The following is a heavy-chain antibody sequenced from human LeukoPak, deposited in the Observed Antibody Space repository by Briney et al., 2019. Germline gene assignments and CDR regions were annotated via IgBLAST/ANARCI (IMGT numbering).Heavy chain of an antibody. CDR2: IIPIFGTA. CDR1: GGTFSSYA. J-gene: IGHJ6*03. CDR3: ARGSGNPTVYYYYMDV. D-gene: IGHD3-10*01. Sequence: ASVKVSCKASGGTFSSYAISWVRQAPGQGLEWMGGIIPIFGTANYAQKFQGRVTITADKSTSTAYMELSSLRSEDTAVYYCARGSGNPTVYYYYMDVWGKGTTVTVSS. V-gene: IGHV1-69*06.